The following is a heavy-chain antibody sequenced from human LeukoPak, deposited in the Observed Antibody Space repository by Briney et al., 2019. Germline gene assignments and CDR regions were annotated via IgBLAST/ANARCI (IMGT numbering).Heavy chain of an antibody. Sequence: PSQTLSLTCTVSGGSISSGSYYWSWIRQPAGKGLEWIGRIYTSGSTNYNPSLKSRVTISVDTSKNQFSLKLSSVTAADTAVYYCARQHDSSGYYLTGDLDYWGQGTLVTVSS. J-gene: IGHJ4*02. V-gene: IGHV4-61*02. CDR1: GGSISSGSYY. D-gene: IGHD3-22*01. CDR3: ARQHDSSGYYLTGDLDY. CDR2: IYTSGST.